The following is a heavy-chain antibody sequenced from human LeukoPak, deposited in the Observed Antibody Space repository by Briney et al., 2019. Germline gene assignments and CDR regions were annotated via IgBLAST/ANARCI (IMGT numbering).Heavy chain of an antibody. CDR1: GFTFSTYA. CDR2: LSGDNDKT. Sequence: GGSLRLSCAAYGFTFSTYAMSWVRQAPGKGPEWVSALSGDNDKTYHADSVKGRFTISRDNSKNTLYLQMNSLRAEDTAVYYCAKSGRGKDLYCSGGACYPTYYFDYWGQGTVVIVSP. D-gene: IGHD2-8*02. V-gene: IGHV3-23*01. J-gene: IGHJ4*02. CDR3: AKSGRGKDLYCSGGACYPTYYFDY.